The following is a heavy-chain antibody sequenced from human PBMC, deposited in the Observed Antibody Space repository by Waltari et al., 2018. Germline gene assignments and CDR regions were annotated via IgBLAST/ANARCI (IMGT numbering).Heavy chain of an antibody. CDR2: INSDGSST. V-gene: IGHV3-74*01. CDR3: ARVATKTYSSPVPGRPYYYGMDV. D-gene: IGHD3-22*01. J-gene: IGHJ6*02. Sequence: EEQLVESGGGLAQPGESLRLSCAASAFTFSRYWLDWVRQAPGKGLVWVSRINSDGSSTNYADSVKGRFTISRDNGKNTLYVQMNRLRPEDTAVYYCARVATKTYSSPVPGRPYYYGMDVWGQGTTVTVSS. CDR1: AFTFSRYW.